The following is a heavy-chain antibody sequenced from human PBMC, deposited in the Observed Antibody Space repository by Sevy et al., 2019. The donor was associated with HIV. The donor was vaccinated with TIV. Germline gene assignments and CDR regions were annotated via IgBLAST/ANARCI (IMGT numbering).Heavy chain of an antibody. CDR3: ARVDLMVRGVRADSYGMDV. V-gene: IGHV3-30-3*01. J-gene: IGHJ6*02. CDR1: GFTFSSYA. CDR2: ISYDGSNK. Sequence: GGSLRLSCAASGFTFSSYAMHWVRQAPGKGLEWVAVISYDGSNKYYADSVKGRFTISRDNSKNTLYLQMNSLRAEDTAVYYCARVDLMVRGVRADSYGMDVWGQGTTVTVSS. D-gene: IGHD3-10*01.